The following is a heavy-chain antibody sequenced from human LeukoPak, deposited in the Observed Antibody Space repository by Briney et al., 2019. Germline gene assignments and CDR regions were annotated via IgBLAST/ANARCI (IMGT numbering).Heavy chain of an antibody. Sequence: ASVTVSCQSSGYSFLNYDIHWLRQGVGQGLEWVGWMNPKSGNTGYAKKFQGRVTMTRDNSITTAFMELRSLRYDDTAVYYCARDLPRIAVAASGHWGQGTLVTVSS. CDR3: ARDLPRIAVAASGH. V-gene: IGHV1-8*02. CDR1: GYSFLNYD. CDR2: MNPKSGNT. D-gene: IGHD6-19*01. J-gene: IGHJ4*02.